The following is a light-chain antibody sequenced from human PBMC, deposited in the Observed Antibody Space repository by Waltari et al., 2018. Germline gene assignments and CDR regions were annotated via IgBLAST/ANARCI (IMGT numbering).Light chain of an antibody. J-gene: IGLJ3*02. V-gene: IGLV1-44*01. CDR1: RSNIGADV. Sequence: QSVLTQPPSASGTPGQRVTISCSGSRSNIGADVVNWYQVLPGTAPRLLIYSTNQRPSGVPERFSGSKYGTSAYLAISGLQSEDAADYYCATWDYSLDGQVFGGGTKLTVL. CDR2: STN. CDR3: ATWDYSLDGQV.